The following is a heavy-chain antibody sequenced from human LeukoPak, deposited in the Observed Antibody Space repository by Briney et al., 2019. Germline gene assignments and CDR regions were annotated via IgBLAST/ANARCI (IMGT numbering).Heavy chain of an antibody. V-gene: IGHV4-4*07. D-gene: IGHD1-26*01. Sequence: SETLSLTCTVSGGSISSYYWSWIRQPAGKGLEWIGRIYTSGSTNYNPSLKSRVTMSVDTSKNQFSLKLSSVTAADTAVYYCASLPRRVGAYYYYYMDVWGKGTTVTISS. CDR2: IYTSGST. J-gene: IGHJ6*03. CDR1: GGSISSYY. CDR3: ASLPRRVGAYYYYYMDV.